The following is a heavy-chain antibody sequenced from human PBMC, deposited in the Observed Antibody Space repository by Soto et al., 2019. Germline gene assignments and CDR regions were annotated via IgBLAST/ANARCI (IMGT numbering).Heavy chain of an antibody. CDR3: TTVLGPSYCPGGTCYYAFDI. Sequence: EVQLVESGGGLVDPGGSLRLSCEASGFTFSNAWMNWVRQAPGKGLEWVGLIKSKTHGGTTDYAAPVKGRFTISRDDSKNTLYLQMNSLKTDHTAVYYCTTVLGPSYCPGGTCYYAFDIWGQGTMVTVSS. CDR2: IKSKTHGGTT. V-gene: IGHV3-15*07. CDR1: GFTFSNAW. D-gene: IGHD2-15*01. J-gene: IGHJ3*02.